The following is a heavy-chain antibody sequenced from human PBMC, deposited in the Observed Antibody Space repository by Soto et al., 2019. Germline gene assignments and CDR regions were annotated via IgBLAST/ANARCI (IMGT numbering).Heavy chain of an antibody. J-gene: IGHJ3*01. D-gene: IGHD1-1*01. CDR1: GYTFTSFY. V-gene: IGHV1-46*01. CDR3: ARISGRRHDFDV. Sequence: ASVKVSCKASGYTFTSFYMHWVRQAPGQGPEWMGIINPTGGSTTYAQKFQGRVTMTRDTSTSTVYMELSSLRSEDTAVYYCARISGRRHDFDVWGEGTVVTVSS. CDR2: INPTGGST.